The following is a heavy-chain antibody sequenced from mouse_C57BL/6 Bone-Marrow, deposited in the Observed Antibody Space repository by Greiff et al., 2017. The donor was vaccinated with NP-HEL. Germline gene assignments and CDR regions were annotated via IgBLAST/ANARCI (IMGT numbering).Heavy chain of an antibody. D-gene: IGHD1-1*01. J-gene: IGHJ1*03. Sequence: VQLQQSGAELVRPGASVKLSCTASGFNIQDYYMPWVKQRPEQGLEWIGRIDPEDGDTEYAPKFQGKATMTADTSSTTAYLQLSSLTSEDTAVYYCTTPYYGSFHWYFDVWGTGTTVTVSS. V-gene: IGHV14-1*01. CDR3: TTPYYGSFHWYFDV. CDR1: GFNIQDYY. CDR2: IDPEDGDT.